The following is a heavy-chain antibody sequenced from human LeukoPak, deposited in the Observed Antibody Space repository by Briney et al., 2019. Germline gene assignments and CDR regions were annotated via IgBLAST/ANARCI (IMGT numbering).Heavy chain of an antibody. V-gene: IGHV3-48*04. CDR1: GFTFGDYA. D-gene: IGHD6-13*01. Sequence: GRSLRLSCTASGFTFGDYAMSWFRQAPGKGLEWVSYISSSSSTIYYADSVKGRFTISRDNAKNSLYLQMNTLRAEDTAVYYCARGIASGIDFFDPWGQGTLVTVSS. CDR3: ARGIASGIDFFDP. J-gene: IGHJ5*02. CDR2: ISSSSSTI.